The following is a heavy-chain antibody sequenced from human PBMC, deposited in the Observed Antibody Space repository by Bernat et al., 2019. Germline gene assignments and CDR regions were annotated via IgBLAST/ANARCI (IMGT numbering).Heavy chain of an antibody. J-gene: IGHJ4*02. CDR1: GGSISRYY. D-gene: IGHD2-15*01. V-gene: IGHV4-59*08. Sequence: QVQLQESGPGLVKPSETLSLTCTVSGGSISRYYWSWIRQPPGKGLEWICYIYYSGSTNYNPAPNSRVTIPVDTSKNQFSLKLSSVTAADTAAYYCARHQSHCSGSSCYPPYYFDYWGQGTLVTVSS. CDR2: IYYSGST. CDR3: ARHQSHCSGSSCYPPYYFDY.